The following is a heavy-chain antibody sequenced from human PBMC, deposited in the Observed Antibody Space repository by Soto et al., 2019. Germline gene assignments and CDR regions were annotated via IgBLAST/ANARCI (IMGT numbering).Heavy chain of an antibody. CDR2: ISFDGSLK. D-gene: IGHD6-13*01. CDR1: GFTFDSHT. CDR3: ARTYSSSWNYLDY. J-gene: IGHJ4*02. Sequence: QVQLVESGGGVVQPGRSLRLSCTASGFTFDSHTMHWVRQSPGKGLEWVALISFDGSLKYDSDSVKGRFSISRDNSKNTVFLEXNSLRPEDTAVYYCARTYSSSWNYLDYWGQGVQVIVSS. V-gene: IGHV3-30*04.